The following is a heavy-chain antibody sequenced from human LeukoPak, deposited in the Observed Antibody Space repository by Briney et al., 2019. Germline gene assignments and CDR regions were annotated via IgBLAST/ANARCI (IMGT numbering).Heavy chain of an antibody. CDR3: ARKAKYEVYYYYYYYMDV. CDR1: GFTFSSYS. J-gene: IGHJ6*03. V-gene: IGHV3-21*01. D-gene: IGHD1-14*01. Sequence: PGGSLRLSCAASGFTFSSYSMNWVRQAPGKGLEWVSSISSSSSYIYYADSVKGRFTISRDNAKNSLYLQMNSLRAEDTAVYYCARKAKYEVYYYYYYYMDVWGKGTTVTVSS. CDR2: ISSSSSYI.